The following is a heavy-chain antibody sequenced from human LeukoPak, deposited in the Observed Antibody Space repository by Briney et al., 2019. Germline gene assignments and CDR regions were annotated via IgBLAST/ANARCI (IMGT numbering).Heavy chain of an antibody. CDR2: ISGSGGST. D-gene: IGHD5-12*01. V-gene: IGHV3-23*01. Sequence: PGGYLRLSCAASGFTFSTYAMSWVRQAPGKGLEWVSAISGSGGSTYYADSVKGRFTISRDNSKNTLYLQMNSLRAEDTAVYYCARDSGWLRHHNWFDPWGQGTLVTVSS. CDR1: GFTFSTYA. J-gene: IGHJ5*02. CDR3: ARDSGWLRHHNWFDP.